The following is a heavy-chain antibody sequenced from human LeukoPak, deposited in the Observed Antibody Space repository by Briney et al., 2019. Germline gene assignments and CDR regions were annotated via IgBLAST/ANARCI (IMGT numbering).Heavy chain of an antibody. J-gene: IGHJ4*02. V-gene: IGHV3-9*01. CDR3: AKDIDPSWIQLYYFDY. Sequence: GGSLRLSCAASGFTFDDYAMHWVRHAPGKGLEWVSGISWNSGSICYADSVKGRFTISRDNAKNSLYLQMNSLRAEDTALYYCAKDIDPSWIQLYYFDYWGQGTLVTVSS. CDR2: ISWNSGSI. CDR1: GFTFDDYA. D-gene: IGHD5-18*01.